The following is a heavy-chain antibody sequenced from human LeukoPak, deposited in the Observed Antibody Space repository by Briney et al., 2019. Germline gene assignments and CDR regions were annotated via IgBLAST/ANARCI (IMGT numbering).Heavy chain of an antibody. Sequence: PGGSLRLSCAASGLTVSSHYMSWVRQAPGKGLEWVSFIYTGGSSYYADSVKGRFTISRDNSRNTLYLQMNSLRAEDTAVCYCASAANWGSVGAFDMWGQGTMVTVSS. CDR2: IYTGGSS. D-gene: IGHD7-27*01. J-gene: IGHJ3*02. CDR1: GLTVSSHY. CDR3: ASAANWGSVGAFDM. V-gene: IGHV3-53*01.